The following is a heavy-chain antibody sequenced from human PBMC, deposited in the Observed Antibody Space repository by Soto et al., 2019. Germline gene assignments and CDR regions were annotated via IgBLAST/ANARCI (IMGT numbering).Heavy chain of an antibody. V-gene: IGHV1-69*13. CDR3: ARDPLAIFGVDYYYYGMDV. J-gene: IGHJ6*02. CDR1: GGTFSSYA. D-gene: IGHD3-3*01. Sequence: SVKVSCKASGGTFSSYAISRVRQAPGQGLEWMGGIIPIFGTANYAQKFQGRVTITADESTSTAYMELSSLRSEDTAVYYCARDPLAIFGVDYYYYGMDVWGQGTTVTVSS. CDR2: IIPIFGTA.